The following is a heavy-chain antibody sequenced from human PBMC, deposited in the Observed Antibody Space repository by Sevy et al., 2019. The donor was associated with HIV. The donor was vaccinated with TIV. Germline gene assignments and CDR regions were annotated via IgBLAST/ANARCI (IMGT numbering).Heavy chain of an antibody. CDR2: ISYDGSNK. CDR1: GFTFSSYA. Sequence: GGSLRLSCAASGFTFSSYAMHWVRQAPGKGLEWVAVISYDGSNKYYADSVKGRFTISRDNSKNTLYLQMNSLRAEDMAVYYCARGRITMVRRVRSGMDVWGQGTLVTVSS. CDR3: ARGRITMVRRVRSGMDV. V-gene: IGHV3-30-3*01. J-gene: IGHJ6*02. D-gene: IGHD3-10*01.